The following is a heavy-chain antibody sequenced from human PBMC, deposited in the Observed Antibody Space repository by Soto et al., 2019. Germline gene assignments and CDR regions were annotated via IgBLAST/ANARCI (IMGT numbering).Heavy chain of an antibody. J-gene: IGHJ4*02. V-gene: IGHV4-59*01. D-gene: IGHD1-1*01. CDR3: SLDVRNVFDY. CDR2: VYYNGNT. CDR1: GGSIRNYY. Sequence: QVRLQESGPRLVKPSETLSLTCTVSGGSIRNYYWSWIRQPPGKRLGWIGYVYYNGNTYYNPSRECRATISVDPSNTQFDLMLTSLPPAGTDVYYCSLDVRNVFDYWRQGVLVNVSS.